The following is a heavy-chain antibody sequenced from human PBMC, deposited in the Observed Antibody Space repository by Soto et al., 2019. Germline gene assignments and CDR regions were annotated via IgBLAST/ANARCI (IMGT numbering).Heavy chain of an antibody. CDR1: GFTFSSYW. J-gene: IGHJ5*02. Sequence: GGSLRLSCAASGFTFSSYWMTWVRQAPGKGLEWVANIKQDGSEKYYVDSVKGRFTISRDNAKNSLYLQMNSLRAEDTAVYYCARHYCRGDSCLFDPWGQGTLVTVSS. V-gene: IGHV3-7*01. CDR3: ARHYCRGDSCLFDP. CDR2: IKQDGSEK. D-gene: IGHD2-15*01.